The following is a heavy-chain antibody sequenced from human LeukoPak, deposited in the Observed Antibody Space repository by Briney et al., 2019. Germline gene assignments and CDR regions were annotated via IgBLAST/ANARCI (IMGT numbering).Heavy chain of an antibody. D-gene: IGHD3-10*01. Sequence: ASVKVSCKASGYTFSNYDINWVRQATGQGLEWMGWMDPNSGNTGYAQKFQGRVTMTRNTSISSAYMELSSRRSEDTAVYYCARAGFRIHPFYWGQGTLVTVSS. J-gene: IGHJ4*02. CDR3: ARAGFRIHPFY. CDR1: GYTFSNYD. CDR2: MDPNSGNT. V-gene: IGHV1-8*01.